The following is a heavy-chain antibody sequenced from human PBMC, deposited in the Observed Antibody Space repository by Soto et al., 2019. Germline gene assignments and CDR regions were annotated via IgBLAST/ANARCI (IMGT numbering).Heavy chain of an antibody. Sequence: GGSLRLSCAASGFTFSSYWMSWVRQAPGKGLEWVANIKQDGSEKYYVDSVKGRFTISRDNAKNSRYLQMNSLRAEDTAVYYCARGTFTPDGSSWKRGSHYFDYWGQGTLVTVSS. J-gene: IGHJ4*02. V-gene: IGHV3-7*01. CDR1: GFTFSSYW. CDR3: ARGTFTPDGSSWKRGSHYFDY. CDR2: IKQDGSEK. D-gene: IGHD6-13*01.